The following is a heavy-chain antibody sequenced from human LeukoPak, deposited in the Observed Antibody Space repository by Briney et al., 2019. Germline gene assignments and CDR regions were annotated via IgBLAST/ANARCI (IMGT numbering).Heavy chain of an antibody. CDR3: AKGYSGSYFYSDY. J-gene: IGHJ4*02. CDR2: INAGGVGT. CDR1: GFTFSTYA. V-gene: IGHV3-23*01. Sequence: GGSPRLSCAASGFTFSTYAMSWVRQAPGKGLEWVAAINAGGVGTYNPNSARGRFTISRDNSKNTLYLQMNSLRADDTAVYFCAKGYSGSYFYSDYWGQGTLVTVSS. D-gene: IGHD1-26*01.